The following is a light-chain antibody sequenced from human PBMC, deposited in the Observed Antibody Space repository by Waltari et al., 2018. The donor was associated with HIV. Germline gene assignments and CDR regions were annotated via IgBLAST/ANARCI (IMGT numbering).Light chain of an antibody. CDR3: ATWDDSLNGPL. CDR1: SSNIGNNI. Sequence: QSVLTQPPSVSATPGQRVTISCSGSSSNIGNNIVTWYQQLPGTAPKLIIYGNDQRPSGVPDRFSGSKSGTSASLAISGLQSEDEADYYCATWDDSLNGPLFGGRTKLTVL. J-gene: IGLJ2*01. V-gene: IGLV1-44*01. CDR2: GND.